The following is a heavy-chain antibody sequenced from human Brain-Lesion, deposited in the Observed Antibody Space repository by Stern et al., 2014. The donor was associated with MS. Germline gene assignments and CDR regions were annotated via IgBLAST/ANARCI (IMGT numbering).Heavy chain of an antibody. J-gene: IGHJ4*02. Sequence: LQLVQSGAEVKKPGESMKISCKGPGYRFTSNWIGWMRQLPGKGLEWMGIIWPGDSDPRYSPSFQGQVTISADKSISTAYLQWSSLQASDTAMYYCARRGDSSSSGFDYWGQGTLVIVSS. D-gene: IGHD6-6*01. CDR2: IWPGDSDP. CDR3: ARRGDSSSSGFDY. CDR1: GYRFTSNW. V-gene: IGHV5-51*01.